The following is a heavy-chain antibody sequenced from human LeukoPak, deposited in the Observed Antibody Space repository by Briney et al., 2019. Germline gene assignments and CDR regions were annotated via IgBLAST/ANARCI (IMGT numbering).Heavy chain of an antibody. D-gene: IGHD2-15*01. CDR3: ARETPGYCSGGSCSS. CDR1: GGSFRSSSYY. CDR2: IYYSGST. J-gene: IGHJ5*02. V-gene: IGHV4-39*07. Sequence: SETLSLTCTVSGGSFRSSSYYWGWIRQTPGKGLEWIGCIYYSGSTYYNPSLKSRVTISVDTSKNQFSLKLSSVTAADTAVYYCARETPGYCSGGSCSSWGQGTLVTVSS.